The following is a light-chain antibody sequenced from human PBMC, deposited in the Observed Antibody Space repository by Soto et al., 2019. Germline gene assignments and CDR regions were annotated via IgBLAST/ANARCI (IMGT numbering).Light chain of an antibody. CDR3: QETYSTPWT. J-gene: IGKJ1*01. V-gene: IGKV1-39*01. CDR2: GAS. Sequence: DIQMTQSPSSLSASVGDRVTITCRASQSIRDFLNWYQQKPGKAPKLLIYGASSLQSGVPSRFTGSGSGTDFILTISSLQPEDYAVYYCQETYSTPWTFGQGTKVEIK. CDR1: QSIRDF.